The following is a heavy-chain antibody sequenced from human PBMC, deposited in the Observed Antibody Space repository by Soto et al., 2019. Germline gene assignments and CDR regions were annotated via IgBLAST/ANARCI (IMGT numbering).Heavy chain of an antibody. Sequence: QLQLQESGPGLVKPSETLSLTCTVSGGSISSSSYYWGWIRQPPGKGLEWIGSIYYSGSTYYNPSLKSRVTISVDTSKNQFSLKLSSVTAADTAVYYCARNLSPNEYRFDWLSPPRWFDPWGQGTLVTVSS. J-gene: IGHJ5*02. CDR3: ARNLSPNEYRFDWLSPPRWFDP. CDR1: GGSISSSSYY. V-gene: IGHV4-39*01. CDR2: IYYSGST. D-gene: IGHD3-9*01.